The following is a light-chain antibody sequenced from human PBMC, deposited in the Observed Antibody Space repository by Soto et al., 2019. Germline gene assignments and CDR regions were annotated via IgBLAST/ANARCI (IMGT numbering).Light chain of an antibody. CDR1: ELSKQY. J-gene: IGLJ1*01. V-gene: IGLV3-25*02. CDR2: KDI. Sequence: SYELTQPPSVSVSPGQTARITCAGDELSKQYAYWYQQKPGQAPVLLIYKDIERASGIPERFSGSSSGTTVTLTISGVRAEDEADYYCQSSDDSGDYYVFGTGTQATVL. CDR3: QSSDDSGDYYV.